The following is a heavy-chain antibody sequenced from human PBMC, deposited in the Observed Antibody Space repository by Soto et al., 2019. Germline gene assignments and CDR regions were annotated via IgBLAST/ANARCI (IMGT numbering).Heavy chain of an antibody. J-gene: IGHJ6*02. CDR3: AGSGYYHNSGMDV. CDR2: IYNNGST. V-gene: IGHV4-59*01. D-gene: IGHD3-22*01. Sequence: SETLSLTCTISGGSISNFHWSWIRQPPGKALEWIGYIYNNGSTNYNPSLKSRVTISVDMSKNQFSLKLNSMTAADTAVYYCAGSGYYHNSGMDVWGQGTTVTVSS. CDR1: GGSISNFH.